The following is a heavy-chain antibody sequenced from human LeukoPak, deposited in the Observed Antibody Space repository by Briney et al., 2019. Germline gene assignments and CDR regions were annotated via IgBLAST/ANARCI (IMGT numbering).Heavy chain of an antibody. Sequence: SETLSLTCTVSGDSINGFYWSWIRQPPGKGLEWIGYIYYSGSTNYNPSLKSRVTISVDTSKNQFSLKLSSVTAADTAVYYCARGVVIVPQTFDYWGQGTLVTVSS. J-gene: IGHJ4*02. V-gene: IGHV4-59*01. D-gene: IGHD2-21*01. CDR1: GDSINGFY. CDR3: ARGVVIVPQTFDY. CDR2: IYYSGST.